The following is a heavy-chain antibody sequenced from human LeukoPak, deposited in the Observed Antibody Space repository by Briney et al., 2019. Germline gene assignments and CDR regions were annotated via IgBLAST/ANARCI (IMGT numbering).Heavy chain of an antibody. CDR2: ISWNSGSI. CDR3: AKGHDYGDYVGGRFDP. CDR1: GFTFDDYS. D-gene: IGHD4-17*01. J-gene: IGHJ5*02. V-gene: IGHV3-9*01. Sequence: GGSLRLSCAASGFTFDDYSMHWVWQAPGKGLERVSGISWNSGSIGYADSVKGRFTISRDDAKNSLYLQMNSLRAEDTALYYCAKGHDYGDYVGGRFDPWGQGTLVTVSA.